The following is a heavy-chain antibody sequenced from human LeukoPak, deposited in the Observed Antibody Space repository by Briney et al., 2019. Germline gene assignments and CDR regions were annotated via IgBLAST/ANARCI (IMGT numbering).Heavy chain of an antibody. J-gene: IGHJ4*02. CDR2: ISGYNGNT. CDR3: ARGYFLIGDQWLVRQSVN. Sequence: ASVTVSCKASGYTFTTYAISWVRQAPGQGLEWMGWISGYNGNTNYAQKFRGRVTMTTDTSTDTAYMELRSLRSDDTAVYYCARGYFLIGDQWLVRQSVNWGQGTLVTVSS. V-gene: IGHV1-18*01. D-gene: IGHD6-19*01. CDR1: GYTFTTYA.